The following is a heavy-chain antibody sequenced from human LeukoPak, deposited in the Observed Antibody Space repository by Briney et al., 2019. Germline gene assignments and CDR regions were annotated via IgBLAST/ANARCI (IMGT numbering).Heavy chain of an antibody. CDR3: AKDGVTMVRGVTYPFTILDY. D-gene: IGHD3-10*01. J-gene: IGHJ4*02. Sequence: ASVKVSCKASGYTFTSYDINWVRQATGQGLEWMGWMNPNSGNTGYAQKFQGRVTITRNTSISTAYMELSSLRAEDTAVYYCAKDGVTMVRGVTYPFTILDYWGQGTLVTVSS. V-gene: IGHV1-8*03. CDR2: MNPNSGNT. CDR1: GYTFTSYD.